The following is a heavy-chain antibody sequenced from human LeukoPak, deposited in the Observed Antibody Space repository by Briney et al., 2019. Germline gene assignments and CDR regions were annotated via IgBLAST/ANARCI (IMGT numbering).Heavy chain of an antibody. CDR2: ISGSGGST. D-gene: IGHD3-3*01. Sequence: GGSLRLSCAASGFTFSTYVVNWVRQAPGKGLEWVSAISGSGGSTYYADSVKGRFTISRDNSKNTLYLQMNSLRAEDTAVYYCAKARWIFGVVISYHFDYWGQGTLVTVSS. CDR1: GFTFSTYV. J-gene: IGHJ4*02. V-gene: IGHV3-23*01. CDR3: AKARWIFGVVISYHFDY.